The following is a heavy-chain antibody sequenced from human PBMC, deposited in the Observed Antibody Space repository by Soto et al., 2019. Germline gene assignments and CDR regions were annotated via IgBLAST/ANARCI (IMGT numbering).Heavy chain of an antibody. Sequence: ASVKVSCKVSGYTLTELSMHWVRQAPGKGLEWMGGFDPEDGETIYAQKFQGRVTMTEDTSTDTAYMELSSLRSEDTAVYYCATDPPGPDYGGKPDYYYYGMDVRGQGTTVTVSS. CDR1: GYTLTELS. V-gene: IGHV1-24*01. D-gene: IGHD4-17*01. CDR3: ATDPPGPDYGGKPDYYYYGMDV. J-gene: IGHJ6*02. CDR2: FDPEDGET.